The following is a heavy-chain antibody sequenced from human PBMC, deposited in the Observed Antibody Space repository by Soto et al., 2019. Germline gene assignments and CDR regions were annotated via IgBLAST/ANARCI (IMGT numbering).Heavy chain of an antibody. CDR1: GVSISSYY. Sequence: SETLSLTCTVSGVSISSYYWSWIRQPPGKGLEWIGYIYYSGSTNYNPSLKSRVTISVDTSKNQFSLKLSSVTAADTAVYYCARIYSGYDSVDYWGQGTLVTVSS. J-gene: IGHJ4*02. CDR2: IYYSGST. V-gene: IGHV4-59*08. CDR3: ARIYSGYDSVDY. D-gene: IGHD5-12*01.